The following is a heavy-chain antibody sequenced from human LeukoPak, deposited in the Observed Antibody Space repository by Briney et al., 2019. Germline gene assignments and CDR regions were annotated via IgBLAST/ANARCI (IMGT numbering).Heavy chain of an antibody. D-gene: IGHD6-19*01. V-gene: IGHV4-30-2*01. CDR1: GGSINSGGYY. CDR3: ARGAYSSGWPSWAFDI. Sequence: SETLSLTCTVSGGSINSGGYYWSWIRQPPGKGLEWIGYIYHSGSTYYNPSLKSRVTISVDTSKNQFSLKLSSVTAADTAVYYCARGAYSSGWPSWAFDIWGQGTMVTVSS. CDR2: IYHSGST. J-gene: IGHJ3*02.